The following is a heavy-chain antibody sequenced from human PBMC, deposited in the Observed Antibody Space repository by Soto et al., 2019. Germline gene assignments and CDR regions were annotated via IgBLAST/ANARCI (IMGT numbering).Heavy chain of an antibody. D-gene: IGHD5-12*01. Sequence: SETLSLTGTVSGDSIRNYYWSWIRQPPWKGLEYIGYIFYSGSTNYNPSLKSRVAISVDTSRNQFALKLRSVTAADTDTYYCARLKGGYSYGSIIDFCGRRTLVTFSS. CDR2: IFYSGST. J-gene: IGHJ4*01. V-gene: IGHV4-59*08. CDR3: ARLKGGYSYGSIIDF. CDR1: GDSIRNYY.